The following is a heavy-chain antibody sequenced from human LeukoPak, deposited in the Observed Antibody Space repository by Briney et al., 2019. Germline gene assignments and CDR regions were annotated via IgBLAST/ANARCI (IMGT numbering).Heavy chain of an antibody. V-gene: IGHV4-59*08. Sequence: SETLSLTCTVSGGSISNYYWSWIRQPPGKGLEWIGYFYYSGSTNYNPSLKSRVTISVDTSKNQFSLKLSSVTAADTAVYYCARLAVQKDAFDIWGQGTMVTVSS. CDR2: FYYSGST. J-gene: IGHJ3*02. CDR1: GGSISNYY. CDR3: ARLAVQKDAFDI. D-gene: IGHD1-1*01.